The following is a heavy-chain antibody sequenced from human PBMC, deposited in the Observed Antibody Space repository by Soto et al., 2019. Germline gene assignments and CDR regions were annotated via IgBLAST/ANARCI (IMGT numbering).Heavy chain of an antibody. CDR3: AKGPEIGDYDSSVIDY. V-gene: IGHV3-23*01. Sequence: GGSLRLSCAASGFTFSSYAMSWVRQAPGKGLEWVSAISGSGGSTYYADSVMGRFTISRDNSKNTLYLQMNSLRAEDTAVYYCAKGPEIGDYDSSVIDYWGQGTLVTVSS. CDR2: ISGSGGST. D-gene: IGHD3-22*01. J-gene: IGHJ4*02. CDR1: GFTFSSYA.